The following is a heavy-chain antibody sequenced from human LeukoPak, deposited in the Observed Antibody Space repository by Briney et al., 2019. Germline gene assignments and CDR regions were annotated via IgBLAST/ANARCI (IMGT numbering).Heavy chain of an antibody. V-gene: IGHV4-34*01. CDR1: GEPFSGYY. J-gene: IGHJ4*02. CDR3: ASRRYYYDTPDC. D-gene: IGHD3-22*01. CDR2: INHSRST. Sequence: SETLSLTCAVYGEPFSGYYWSWIRQPPGKGLEWIGEINHSRSTNCNPSIKSRVTISVDTTKNLFSLKLSSVTAADTAVYYCASRRYYYDTPDCWGQGTLVTVSS.